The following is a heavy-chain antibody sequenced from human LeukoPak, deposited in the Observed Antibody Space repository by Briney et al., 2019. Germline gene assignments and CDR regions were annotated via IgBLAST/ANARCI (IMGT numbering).Heavy chain of an antibody. V-gene: IGHV1-69*13. CDR3: ARNLYYYDSSGYYYFDY. J-gene: IGHJ4*02. CDR1: GGTFSSYA. Sequence: SVKVSCKASGGTFSSYAISWVRQAPGQGLEWMGGIIPIFGTANYAQKFQGRVTITADESTSTAYMELSSLRSEDTAVYYCARNLYYYDSSGYYYFDYWGQGTLVTVFS. D-gene: IGHD3-22*01. CDR2: IIPIFGTA.